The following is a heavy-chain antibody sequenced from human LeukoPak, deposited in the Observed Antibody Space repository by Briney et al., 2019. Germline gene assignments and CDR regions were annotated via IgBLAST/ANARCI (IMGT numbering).Heavy chain of an antibody. CDR2: ISYDGSNK. V-gene: IGHV3-30*18. D-gene: IGHD1-26*01. CDR1: GFTFSSYG. Sequence: GGSLRLPCAASGFTFSSYGMHWVRQAPGKGLEWVAVISYDGSNKYYADSVKGRFTISRDNSKNTLYLQMNSLRVEDTAIYYCTKRGAEVGETVAPGDYWGQGTLVTVSS. J-gene: IGHJ4*02. CDR3: TKRGAEVGETVAPGDY.